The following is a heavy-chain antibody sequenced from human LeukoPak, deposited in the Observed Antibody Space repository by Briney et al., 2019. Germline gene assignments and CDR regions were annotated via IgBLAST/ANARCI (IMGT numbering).Heavy chain of an antibody. CDR3: ARGESLWFGESPDY. J-gene: IGHJ4*02. CDR2: ISSSGSTI. D-gene: IGHD3-10*01. Sequence: PGGSLRLSCAASGFTFSSYEMNWVRQAPGKGLEWVSYISSSGSTIYYADSVKGRFTISRDNAKNSLYLQMNSLRAEDTAVYYCARGESLWFGESPDYWGQGTLVTVSS. V-gene: IGHV3-48*03. CDR1: GFTFSSYE.